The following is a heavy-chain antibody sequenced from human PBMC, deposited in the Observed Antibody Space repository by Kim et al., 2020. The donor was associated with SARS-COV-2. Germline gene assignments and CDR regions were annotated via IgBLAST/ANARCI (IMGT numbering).Heavy chain of an antibody. CDR3: ARTQTGKYQLDY. CDR2: IDGDNVNR. Sequence: ASVKVSCKASGYTFTKYAIHWVRQAPGQRLEWMGWIDGDNVNRRYSQNLQDRVIITSDTSASRVHMELNSLRSEDTAVYYCARTQTGKYQLDYWGQGTLVTVSS. CDR1: GYTFTKYA. J-gene: IGHJ4*02. V-gene: IGHV1-3*01. D-gene: IGHD3-9*01.